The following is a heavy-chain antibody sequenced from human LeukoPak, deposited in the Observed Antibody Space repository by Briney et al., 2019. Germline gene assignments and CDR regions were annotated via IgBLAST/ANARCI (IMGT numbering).Heavy chain of an antibody. J-gene: IGHJ4*02. D-gene: IGHD2-2*01. Sequence: GGSLRLSCAASGFTVSGNYMNWVRQIPGKGLEWVSVIYSGGSTYYADSVKGRFTISKDNSKNTLYLQMNSLRAEDTAIYYCAKGDSPSCCRGEVYGGQGPLVTV. V-gene: IGHV3-53*01. CDR1: GFTVSGNY. CDR2: IYSGGST. CDR3: AKGDSPSCCRGEVY.